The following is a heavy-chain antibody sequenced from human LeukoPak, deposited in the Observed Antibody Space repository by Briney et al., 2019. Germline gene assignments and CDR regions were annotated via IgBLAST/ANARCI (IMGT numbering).Heavy chain of an antibody. CDR2: ISAYNGNT. V-gene: IGHV1-18*01. CDR3: ARDLPEGGSDLVAFDY. J-gene: IGHJ4*02. Sequence: ASVKVSCKASGYTFTSYGISWVRQAPGQGLEWMGWISAYNGNTNYAQKPQGRVTMTTDTSTSTAYMELRSLRSDDTAVYYCARDLPEGGSDLVAFDYWGQGTLVTVSS. CDR1: GYTFTSYG. D-gene: IGHD5-12*01.